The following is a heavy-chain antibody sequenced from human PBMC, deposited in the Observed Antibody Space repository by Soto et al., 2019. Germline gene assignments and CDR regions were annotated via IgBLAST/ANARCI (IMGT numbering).Heavy chain of an antibody. CDR3: ARGRVIGYYYDSSGHRGWFDP. J-gene: IGHJ5*02. V-gene: IGHV4-61*01. Sequence: SETLSLTCIVSGDSVTSGSYYWTWLRQRPVKGLEWIGYISYTGRTKYNPSLQSRVTISVDTSKNQFSLKLSSVTAADTAVYYCARGRVIGYYYDSSGHRGWFDPWGQGTLLTVSS. CDR2: ISYTGRT. D-gene: IGHD3-22*01. CDR1: GDSVTSGSYY.